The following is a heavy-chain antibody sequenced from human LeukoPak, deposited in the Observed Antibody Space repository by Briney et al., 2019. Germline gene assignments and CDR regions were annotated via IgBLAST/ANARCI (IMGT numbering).Heavy chain of an antibody. Sequence: ASVKVSCKASGGTFSSYAISWVRQAPGQGLEWMGRIIPILGIANYAQKFQGRVTTTADKSTSTAYMELSSLRSEDTAVYYCASGWGRNVDFDYWGQGTLVTVSS. CDR2: IIPILGIA. CDR3: ASGWGRNVDFDY. J-gene: IGHJ4*02. CDR1: GGTFSSYA. V-gene: IGHV1-69*04. D-gene: IGHD1-1*01.